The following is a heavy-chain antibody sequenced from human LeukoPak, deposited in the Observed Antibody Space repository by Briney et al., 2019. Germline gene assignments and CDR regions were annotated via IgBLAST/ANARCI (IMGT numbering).Heavy chain of an antibody. CDR1: GGSSSDYY. Sequence: SETLSLTCAVYGGSSSDYYWSWIRQAPGKGLEWIGEIAHDGSTNYSPSPKRRATISRDTSKNHFSLNLRSVTAADTAVYSCARGNRAGYIFDYWGQGTLVTVSS. V-gene: IGHV4-34*01. CDR3: ARGNRAGYIFDY. D-gene: IGHD5-24*01. CDR2: IAHDGST. J-gene: IGHJ4*02.